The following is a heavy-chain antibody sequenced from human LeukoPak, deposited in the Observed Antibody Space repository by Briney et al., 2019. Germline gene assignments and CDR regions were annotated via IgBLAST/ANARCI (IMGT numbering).Heavy chain of an antibody. J-gene: IGHJ3*02. CDR2: TYYRSKWYN. CDR1: GDSVSSNSAA. V-gene: IGHV6-1*01. D-gene: IGHD6-19*01. CDR3: ARGGQWLVLRAFDI. Sequence: SQTLSLTCATSGDSVSSNSAAWNWIRQSPSRGLEWLGRTYYRSKWYNDYAVSVKSRITINPDTSKNQFSLQLNSVTPEDTAVYYCARGGQWLVLRAFDIWGQGTMVTVSS.